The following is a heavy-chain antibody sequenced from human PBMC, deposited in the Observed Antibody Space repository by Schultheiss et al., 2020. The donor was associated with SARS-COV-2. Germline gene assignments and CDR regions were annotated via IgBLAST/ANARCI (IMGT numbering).Heavy chain of an antibody. V-gene: IGHV3-30*04. CDR3: ARLGSGWYLSDY. Sequence: GGSLRLSCAASGFTFSNYAMHWVRQAPGKGLEWVAVISYDGSNKYYADSVKGRFTISRDNSKNTLYLQMNSLRAEDTAVYYCARLGSGWYLSDYWGQGTLVTVSS. D-gene: IGHD6-19*01. J-gene: IGHJ4*02. CDR1: GFTFSNYA. CDR2: ISYDGSNK.